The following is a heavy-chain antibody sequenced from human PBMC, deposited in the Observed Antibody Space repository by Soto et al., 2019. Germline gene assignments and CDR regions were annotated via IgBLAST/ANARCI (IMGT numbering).Heavy chain of an antibody. D-gene: IGHD2-2*01. V-gene: IGHV4-34*01. CDR2: INHSGST. CDR3: ARGDIVVVPAAPTQGYYYMDV. Sequence: SETLSLTCAVYGGSFSGYYWSWIRQPPGKGLEWIGEINHSGSTNYNPSLKSRVTISVDTSKNQFSLRLSSVTAADTAAYYCARGDIVVVPAAPTQGYYYMDVWGKGTTVTVSS. J-gene: IGHJ6*03. CDR1: GGSFSGYY.